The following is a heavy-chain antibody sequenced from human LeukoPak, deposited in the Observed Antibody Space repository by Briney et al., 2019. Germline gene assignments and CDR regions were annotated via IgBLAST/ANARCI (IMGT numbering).Heavy chain of an antibody. CDR3: ARVRDSSSWYPYYYYGMDV. J-gene: IGHJ6*02. V-gene: IGHV1-18*01. D-gene: IGHD6-13*01. Sequence: GASVKVSCKASGYTFTSYGISWVRQTPGQGLEWMGWISAYNGNTNYAQKLQGRVTMTTDTSTSTAYMELRSLRSDDTAVYYCARVRDSSSWYPYYYYGMDVWGQGTTVTVSS. CDR2: ISAYNGNT. CDR1: GYTFTSYG.